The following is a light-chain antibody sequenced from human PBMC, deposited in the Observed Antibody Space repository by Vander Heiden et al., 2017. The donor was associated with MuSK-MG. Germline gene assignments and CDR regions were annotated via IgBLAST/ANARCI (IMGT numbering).Light chain of an antibody. CDR2: GAS. V-gene: IGKV3-20*01. CDR3: HQDGSSPRT. Sequence: IVLTQSPCTLPLSPDERATLSCRANQSVSNSYLAWYQQKPGHAPRLLIYGASSSATGIPDRFSGSGSGTDFTLTIIRPEPEAFAVYYCHQDGSSPRTFGQGTKVEIK. CDR1: QSVSNSY. J-gene: IGKJ1*01.